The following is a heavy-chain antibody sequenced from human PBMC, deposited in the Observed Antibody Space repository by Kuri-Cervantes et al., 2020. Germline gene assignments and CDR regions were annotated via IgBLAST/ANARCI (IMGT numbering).Heavy chain of an antibody. D-gene: IGHD3-9*01. J-gene: IGHJ6*02. CDR3: AKVGYDILTGHYDYYYGMDV. V-gene: IGHV3-30*18. CDR2: ISYDGSNK. Sequence: LSLTCAASGFTFSSYAMSWVRQAPGKGLEWVAVISYDGSNKYYADSVKGRFTISRDNSKNTLYLQMNSLRAEDTAVYYCAKVGYDILTGHYDYYYGMDVWGQGTTVTVSS. CDR1: GFTFSSYA.